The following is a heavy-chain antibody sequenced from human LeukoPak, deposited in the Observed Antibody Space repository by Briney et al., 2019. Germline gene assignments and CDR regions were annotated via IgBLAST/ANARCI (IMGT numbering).Heavy chain of an antibody. D-gene: IGHD3-10*01. V-gene: IGHV4-39*07. CDR2: IYYSGST. J-gene: IGHJ4*02. CDR1: GGSISSSSYY. Sequence: SETLSPTCTVSGGSISSSSYYWGWIRQPPGKGLEWIGSIYYSGSTYYNPSLKSRVTISVDTSKNQFSLKLSSVTAADTAVYYCGSGGAYYFDYWGQGTLVTVSS. CDR3: GSGGAYYFDY.